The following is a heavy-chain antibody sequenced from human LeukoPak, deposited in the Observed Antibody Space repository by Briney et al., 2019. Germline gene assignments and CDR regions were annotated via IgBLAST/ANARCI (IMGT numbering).Heavy chain of an antibody. CDR3: ARSIAAAGRFDP. CDR1: GFTVSSNY. D-gene: IGHD6-13*01. J-gene: IGHJ5*02. V-gene: IGHV3-53*01. CDR2: IYSGGST. Sequence: GGSLRLSCAASGFTVSSNYMSWVRQAPGKGLEWVSVIYSGGSTYYADSVKGRFTISRDNSKNTLYLQMNSLRPEDTAVYFCARSIAAAGRFDPWGQGTLVTVSS.